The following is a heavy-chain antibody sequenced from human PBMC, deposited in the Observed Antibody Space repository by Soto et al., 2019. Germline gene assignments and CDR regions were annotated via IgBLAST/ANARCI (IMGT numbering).Heavy chain of an antibody. Sequence: QVQLVQSGAEVKKPGASVKVSCKASGYTFTSYDINWVRQATGQGLEWMGWMNPNSGNTGYAQKFQGRVTMTRNTSISTAYMELSSLRSEDTAVYYGARGGAFGVGDMAGELDYWGQGTLVTVSS. CDR3: ARGGAFGVGDMAGELDY. D-gene: IGHD3-3*01. CDR2: MNPNSGNT. CDR1: GYTFTSYD. J-gene: IGHJ4*02. V-gene: IGHV1-8*01.